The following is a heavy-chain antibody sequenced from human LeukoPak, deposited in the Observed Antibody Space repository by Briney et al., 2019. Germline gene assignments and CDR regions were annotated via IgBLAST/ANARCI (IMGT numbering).Heavy chain of an antibody. J-gene: IGHJ6*03. CDR2: INPSGST. Sequence: PSETLSLTCAVYGGSFSGYHWTWIRQSPGKGLEWIGDINPSGSTYYNPSLKSRVTISVDTSKNQFSLKLSSVTAADTAVYYCARVWISEVGYYYYYMDVWGKGTTVTVSS. V-gene: IGHV4-34*01. CDR3: ARVWISEVGYYYYYMDV. D-gene: IGHD5-12*01. CDR1: GGSFSGYH.